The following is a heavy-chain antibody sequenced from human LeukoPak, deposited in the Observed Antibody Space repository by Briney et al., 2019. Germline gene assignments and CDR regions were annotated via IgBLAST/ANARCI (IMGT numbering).Heavy chain of an antibody. CDR3: ARDPYSGGYGAYYYYYMDV. CDR2: ISGSGGST. CDR1: GFTFSSYG. Sequence: GGSLRLSCAASGFTFSSYGMSWVRQAPGKGLEWVSAISGSGGSTYYADSVRGRFTISRDNAENSLYLQMNSLRDEDTAVYYCARDPYSGGYGAYYYYYMDVWGKGTTVTVSS. J-gene: IGHJ6*03. V-gene: IGHV3-23*01. D-gene: IGHD6-19*01.